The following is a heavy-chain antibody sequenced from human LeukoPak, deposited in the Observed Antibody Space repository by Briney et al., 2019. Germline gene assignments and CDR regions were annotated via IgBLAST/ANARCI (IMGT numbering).Heavy chain of an antibody. Sequence: GASVKVSCKTSGYSFTDYYMHWVRQAPGQGLEWMGWINPSSGGTNYAQKFQGRVTMTRDTSISTAYMELSRLRSDDTAVYYCARDKVVAATRGFDPWGQGTLVTVSS. CDR2: INPSSGGT. V-gene: IGHV1-2*02. J-gene: IGHJ5*02. CDR1: GYSFTDYY. CDR3: ARDKVVAATRGFDP. D-gene: IGHD2-15*01.